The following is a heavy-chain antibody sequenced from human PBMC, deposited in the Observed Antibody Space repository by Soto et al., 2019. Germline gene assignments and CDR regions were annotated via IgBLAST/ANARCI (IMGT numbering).Heavy chain of an antibody. D-gene: IGHD3-10*01. CDR3: ARDRDDYGSGNYYNRIDF. Sequence: QVQLVQSGAEVKKPGSSVKVSCKASGGIFSTYAISWLRQAPGQGLEWMGGIIPIFGTPNYAQRFQGRVTITVDESTSTAYMELSRLGSEDTAVYYCARDRDDYGSGNYYNRIDFWGQGTLVTVSS. V-gene: IGHV1-69*01. J-gene: IGHJ4*02. CDR2: IIPIFGTP. CDR1: GGIFSTYA.